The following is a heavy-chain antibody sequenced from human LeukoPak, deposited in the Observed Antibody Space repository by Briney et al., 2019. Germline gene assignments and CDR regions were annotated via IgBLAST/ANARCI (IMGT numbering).Heavy chain of an antibody. D-gene: IGHD2-15*01. CDR3: ARKSLTYSYVDV. Sequence: PGGSLRLSCAASGFTFSSYALRWVRQAPGKGLEWVSTLSGSGSTTYYAESVKGRFTVSRDNSNNNVYLQLNSLRAEDTAIYYCARKSLTYSYVDVWGKGTTVTVSS. V-gene: IGHV3-23*01. CDR2: LSGSGSTT. CDR1: GFTFSSYA. J-gene: IGHJ6*04.